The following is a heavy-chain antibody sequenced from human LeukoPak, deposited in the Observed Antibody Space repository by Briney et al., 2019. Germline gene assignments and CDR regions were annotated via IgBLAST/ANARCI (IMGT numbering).Heavy chain of an antibody. CDR1: GITFSSYN. V-gene: IGHV3-21*01. CDR2: ISSNSAYI. D-gene: IGHD1-1*01. CDR3: ARSGTTGTTGDF. Sequence: PGGSLRLSCAASGITFSSYNMNWVRQAPGKGLEWVSYISSNSAYIYYADSVKGRFTISRDNAKNSLYLQMNSLRGEDTAVYYCARSGTTGTTGDFWGQGTLVTVSS. J-gene: IGHJ4*02.